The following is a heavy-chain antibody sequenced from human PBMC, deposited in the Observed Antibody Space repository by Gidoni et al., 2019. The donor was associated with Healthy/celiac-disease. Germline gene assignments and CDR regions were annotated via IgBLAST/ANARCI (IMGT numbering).Heavy chain of an antibody. D-gene: IGHD5-12*01. CDR1: GYNFTNYD. V-gene: IGHV1-8*01. J-gene: IGHJ4*02. CDR2: MNPNSGNT. Sequence: QVQLVQSGAEVKKPGASVQVSCKASGYNFTNYDINWVRQATGQGLELMGWMNPNSGNTGFAQKFQGRVTMTRNTSMSTAYMELSSLRSEDTAVYYCARASGYDYCFDYWGQGTLVTVSS. CDR3: ARASGYDYCFDY.